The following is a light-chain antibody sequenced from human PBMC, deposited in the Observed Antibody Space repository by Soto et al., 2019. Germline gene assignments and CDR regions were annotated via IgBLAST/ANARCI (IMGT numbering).Light chain of an antibody. Sequence: EVVLTQSPDTLSLSPGERATVSCRASQSVGPSLFWYQQKPGRAPRLLIYDGFKRAAGVPARFSTSVSGTDFTLTISNLEAEDCAVYHCQQRNKWPPTFGGGTKLEIK. CDR3: QQRNKWPPT. J-gene: IGKJ4*01. V-gene: IGKV3-11*01. CDR2: DGF. CDR1: QSVGPS.